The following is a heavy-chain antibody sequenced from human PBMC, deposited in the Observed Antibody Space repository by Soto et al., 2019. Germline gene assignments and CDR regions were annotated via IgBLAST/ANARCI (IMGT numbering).Heavy chain of an antibody. Sequence: LETLSLTCAVYGGSFSGYYWSWIRQPPGKGLEWIGEINHSGSTNYNPSLKSRVTISVDTSKIQFSLKLSSVTAADTAVFYCARMAPSVVVVVDSNWFDPWGQGTLVT. CDR2: INHSGST. CDR1: GGSFSGYY. CDR3: ARMAPSVVVVVDSNWFDP. J-gene: IGHJ5*02. D-gene: IGHD2-15*01. V-gene: IGHV4-34*01.